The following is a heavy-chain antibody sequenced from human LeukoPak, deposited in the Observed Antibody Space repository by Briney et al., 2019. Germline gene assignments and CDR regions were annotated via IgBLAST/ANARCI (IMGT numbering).Heavy chain of an antibody. J-gene: IGHJ4*02. CDR1: GYSISSGYY. V-gene: IGHV4-38-2*02. Sequence: PSETLSLTCTVSGYSISSGYYWGWIRQPPGKGLEWTGSIYHSGSTYYNPSLKSRVTISVDTSKNQFSLKLSSVTAADTAVYYCAREYSSGRGGDYWGQGTLLTVSS. CDR3: AREYSSGRGGDY. CDR2: IYHSGST. D-gene: IGHD6-19*01.